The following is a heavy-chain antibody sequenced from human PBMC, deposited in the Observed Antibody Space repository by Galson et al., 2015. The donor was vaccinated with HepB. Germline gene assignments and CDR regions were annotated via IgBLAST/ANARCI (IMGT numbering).Heavy chain of an antibody. J-gene: IGHJ4*02. D-gene: IGHD3-22*01. CDR2: ISGSGGST. V-gene: IGHV3-23*01. CDR3: AKDRYFDSSGYQDY. CDR1: GFTVSSHA. Sequence: SLRLSCAASGFTVSSHAMSWVRQAPGKGLEWVSDISGSGGSTYYADSVKGRFTISRDNSKNTLYLQMNSLRAEDTAVYYCAKDRYFDSSGYQDYWGQGTLVTVSS.